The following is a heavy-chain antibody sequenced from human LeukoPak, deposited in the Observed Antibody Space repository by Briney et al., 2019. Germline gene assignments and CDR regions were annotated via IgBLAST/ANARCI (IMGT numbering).Heavy chain of an antibody. V-gene: IGHV1-24*01. J-gene: IGHJ1*01. CDR3: STAYDSSGYSRYFQP. Sequence: ASVKVSRKVSGYALTELSMHWVRQAPGKGLEWMGGFDPEDGETIYAQKFQGRVTMTEDTATDTDYMELSSLRPEDTAVAYCSTAYDSSGYSRYFQPWGEGNLVTVSS. D-gene: IGHD3-22*01. CDR1: GYALTELS. CDR2: FDPEDGET.